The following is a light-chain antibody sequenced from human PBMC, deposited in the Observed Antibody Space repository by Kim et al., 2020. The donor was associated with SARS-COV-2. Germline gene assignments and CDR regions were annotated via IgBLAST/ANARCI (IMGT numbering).Light chain of an antibody. V-gene: IGKV3-20*01. J-gene: IGKJ4*01. CDR1: QSVSSRY. CDR2: GAS. Sequence: LSPGELATLSCRASQSVSSRYLALYQQKPGQAPRLLIYGASSRATGIPYRFSGSGSGTDFTLTISRLEPEDFAVYYCQQYGSSPTFGGGTKVDIK. CDR3: QQYGSSPT.